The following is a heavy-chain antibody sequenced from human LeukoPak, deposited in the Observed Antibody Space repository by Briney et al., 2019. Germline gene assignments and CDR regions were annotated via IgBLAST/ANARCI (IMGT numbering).Heavy chain of an antibody. CDR3: ARDWGYSGYDAITFDY. CDR2: ISAYNGNT. D-gene: IGHD5-12*01. J-gene: IGHJ4*02. CDR1: GYTFTSYG. Sequence: ASVKVSCKASGYTFTSYGISWVREAPGQGLEWMGWISAYNGNTNYAQKLQGRVTMTTDTSTSTAYMELRSLRSDDAAVYYCARDWGYSGYDAITFDYWGQGTLVTVSS. V-gene: IGHV1-18*01.